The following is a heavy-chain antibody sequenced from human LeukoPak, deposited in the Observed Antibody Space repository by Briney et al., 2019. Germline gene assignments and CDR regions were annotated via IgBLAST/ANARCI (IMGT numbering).Heavy chain of an antibody. CDR1: GFTFTTYA. D-gene: IGHD5-12*01. CDR2: VNGSGGRT. V-gene: IGHV3-23*01. Sequence: GGSLRLTSEDSGFTFTTYAMTWVRQAPGKGPEWVSTVNGSGGRTYYADSPKGRFTISRDNSKNTLYLQMNSLRPEDTAVYYCAIGPPYGGYSDWGQGTLVTVSS. CDR3: AIGPPYGGYSD. J-gene: IGHJ4*02.